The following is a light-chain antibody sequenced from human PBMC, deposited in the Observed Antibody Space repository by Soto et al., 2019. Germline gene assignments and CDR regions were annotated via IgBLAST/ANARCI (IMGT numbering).Light chain of an antibody. V-gene: IGLV6-57*04. CDR1: SGSVASNH. J-gene: IGLJ3*02. CDR2: ENN. CDR3: QSYDSNNVV. Sequence: NFMLTQPHSVSESPGKTVTISCTRSSGSVASNHVQWYQQRPGSAPTTLICENNQRPSGVPDRFSGSVDSSSNSASLTISGLKTEDEADYYCQSYDSNNVVFGGGTQLTVL.